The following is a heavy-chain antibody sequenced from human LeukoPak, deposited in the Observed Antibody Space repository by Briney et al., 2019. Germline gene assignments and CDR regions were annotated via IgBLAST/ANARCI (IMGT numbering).Heavy chain of an antibody. CDR1: GFTFSSYA. D-gene: IGHD7-27*01. CDR3: VKEGLSGDLEY. Sequence: GGSLRLSCSASGFTFSSYAMHWVRQAPGKGLEYVSAISSNGGSTYYADSVKGRFTMSRDNSKNMLYLQMSSLRAEDTAVYHCVKEGLSGDLEYWGQGTLFTVSS. J-gene: IGHJ4*02. CDR2: ISSNGGST. V-gene: IGHV3-64D*06.